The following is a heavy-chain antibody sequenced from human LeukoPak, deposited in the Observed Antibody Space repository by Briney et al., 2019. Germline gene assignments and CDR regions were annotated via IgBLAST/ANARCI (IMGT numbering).Heavy chain of an antibody. CDR3: ARLGGATSPFGY. Sequence: SETLSLTCTVSGGSISSYYWSWIRQPPGKGLEWIGYIYYTGNTNYDPSLKSRVTISVDTSKNQFSLNLSSVTAADTAIYYCARLGGATSPFGYWGQGTLVTVSS. V-gene: IGHV4-59*08. CDR1: GGSISSYY. J-gene: IGHJ4*02. D-gene: IGHD1-26*01. CDR2: IYYTGNT.